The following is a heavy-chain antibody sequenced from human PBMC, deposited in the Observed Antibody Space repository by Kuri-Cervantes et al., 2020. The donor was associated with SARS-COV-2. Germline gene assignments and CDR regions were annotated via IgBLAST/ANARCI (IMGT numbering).Heavy chain of an antibody. J-gene: IGHJ6*02. CDR1: GFTFSSYA. V-gene: IGHV3-23*01. D-gene: IGHD5-18*01. Sequence: GESLKISCAASGFTFSSYAMSWVRQAPGKGLEWVSAISGSGVSTYYADSVKGRFTISRDNSKNTVYLQMNSLRAEDTAVYYCAKGRDTAKYGMDVWGQGTTVTVSS. CDR2: ISGSGVST. CDR3: AKGRDTAKYGMDV.